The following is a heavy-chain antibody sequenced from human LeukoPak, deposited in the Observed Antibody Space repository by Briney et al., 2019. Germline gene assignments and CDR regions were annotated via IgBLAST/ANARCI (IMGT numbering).Heavy chain of an antibody. Sequence: SETLSLTCTVSGGSISSGGYYWSWIRQPPGKGLECIGEINHSGSTNYNPSLKSRVTISVDTSKNQFSLKLSSVTAADTAVYYCARDRLNYDILTGYYLKPDYWGQGTLVTVSS. CDR1: GGSISSGGYY. CDR2: INHSGST. D-gene: IGHD3-9*01. CDR3: ARDRLNYDILTGYYLKPDY. J-gene: IGHJ4*02. V-gene: IGHV4-61*08.